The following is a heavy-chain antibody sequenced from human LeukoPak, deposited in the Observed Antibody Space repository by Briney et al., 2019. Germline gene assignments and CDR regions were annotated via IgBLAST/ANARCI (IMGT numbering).Heavy chain of an antibody. CDR1: GFTFSSYA. J-gene: IGHJ5*02. D-gene: IGHD3-16*02. V-gene: IGHV3-23*01. Sequence: GGSLRLSCAASGFTFSSYAMSRVRQAPGKGLEWVSLISGGRGSTYYADSVKGRFTISRDNSKNTLYLQMNSLRAEDTAVYYCAKAPGSIMITFGGVIAWGQGTLVTVSS. CDR3: AKAPGSIMITFGGVIA. CDR2: ISGGRGST.